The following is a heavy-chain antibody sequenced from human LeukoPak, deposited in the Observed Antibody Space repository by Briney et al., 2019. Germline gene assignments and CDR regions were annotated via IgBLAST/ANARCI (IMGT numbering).Heavy chain of an antibody. Sequence: PGGSLRLSCVASGFPFSSYWMTWVRQAPGKGLEWVANIKQDGSKKSYVDSVKGRFTISRDNSKNTLYLQMNNLRVEDTAVYYCAKSLSGWLYRFDYWGQGTLVTVSS. V-gene: IGHV3-7*03. J-gene: IGHJ4*02. CDR1: GFPFSSYW. CDR3: AKSLSGWLYRFDY. CDR2: IKQDGSKK. D-gene: IGHD6-19*01.